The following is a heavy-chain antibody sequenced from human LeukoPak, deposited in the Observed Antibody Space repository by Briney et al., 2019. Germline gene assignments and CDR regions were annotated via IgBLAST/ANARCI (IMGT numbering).Heavy chain of an antibody. CDR1: GYTFTSYG. CDR2: ISAYNGNT. Sequence: ASVKVSCKASGYTFTSYGISWVRQAPGQGLEWMGWISAYNGNTNYAQKLQGKVTMTTDTSTSTAYMELRSLRSDDTAVYYCARDSGAARRKYYGMDVWGQGTTVTVSS. V-gene: IGHV1-18*01. CDR3: ARDSGAARRKYYGMDV. J-gene: IGHJ6*02. D-gene: IGHD6-6*01.